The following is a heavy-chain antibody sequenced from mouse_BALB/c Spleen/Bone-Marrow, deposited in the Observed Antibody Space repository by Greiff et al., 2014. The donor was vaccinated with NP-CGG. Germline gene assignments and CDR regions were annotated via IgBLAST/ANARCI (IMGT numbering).Heavy chain of an antibody. Sequence: EVKLVESGGGLVQPKGSLKLSCAASGFTFNPYAMNWVRQAPGKGLEWVARIRNKRNNYATFYADSLKDRFTISRDDSQSMLYLQMNNLKTEDTAMYYCVRGYYFTMDYWGQGTSVTVSS. CDR2: IRNKRNNYAT. CDR1: GFTFNPYA. J-gene: IGHJ4*01. V-gene: IGHV10-1*02. CDR3: VRGYYFTMDY.